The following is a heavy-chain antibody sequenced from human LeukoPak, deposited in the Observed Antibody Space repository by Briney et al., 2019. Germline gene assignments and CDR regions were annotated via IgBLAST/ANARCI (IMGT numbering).Heavy chain of an antibody. V-gene: IGHV4-38-2*02. CDR3: ATEGAYCGGDCYSGLDY. CDR2: IYHSGST. Sequence: SETLSLTCTVSGYSISSGYYWGWIRQPPGKGLEWIGSIYHSGSTYYNPSLKSRVTISVDTSKNQFSLKLSSVTAADTAVYYCATEGAYCGGDCYSGLDYWGQGTLVTVSS. CDR1: GYSISSGYY. D-gene: IGHD2-21*02. J-gene: IGHJ4*02.